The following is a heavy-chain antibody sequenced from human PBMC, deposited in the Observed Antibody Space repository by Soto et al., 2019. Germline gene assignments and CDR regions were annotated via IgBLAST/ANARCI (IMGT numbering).Heavy chain of an antibody. Sequence: PGGSLRLSCAASGFTFSSYAMSWVRQAPGKGLEWVSAISGSGGSTYYADSVKGRFTISRDNAKNSLYLQMNSLRAEDTAVYYCARDLAQIAVAGTGGDYFDYWGQGTLVTVSS. CDR1: GFTFSSYA. CDR2: ISGSGGST. CDR3: ARDLAQIAVAGTGGDYFDY. D-gene: IGHD6-19*01. J-gene: IGHJ4*02. V-gene: IGHV3-23*01.